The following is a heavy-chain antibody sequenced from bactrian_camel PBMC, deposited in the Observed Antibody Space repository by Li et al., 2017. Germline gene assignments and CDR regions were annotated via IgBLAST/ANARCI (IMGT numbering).Heavy chain of an antibody. J-gene: IGHJ4*01. Sequence: HVQLVESGGGLVQPGGSLRLSCAASGDVNSTDCMGWFRQRPGQGREAVATIYNSGSTRYADSVKGRFTISQDDAKNTLYLQMNSLKPEDTAVYYCAAARTLTDWARRPAYWGQGTQVTVS. CDR2: IYNSGST. CDR3: AAARTLTDWARRPAY. D-gene: IGHD5*01. V-gene: IGHV3S53*01. CDR1: GDVNSTDC.